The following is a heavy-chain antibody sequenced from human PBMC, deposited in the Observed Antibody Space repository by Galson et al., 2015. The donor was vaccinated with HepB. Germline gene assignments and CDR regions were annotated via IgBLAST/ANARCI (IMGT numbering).Heavy chain of an antibody. Sequence: SVKVSCKASGYTFTSYYMHWVRQAPGQGLEWMGIINPSGGSTSYAQKFQGRVTMTRDTSTSTVYMELSSLRSEDTAVYYCASALGTEAHTNGGFDYWGQGTLVTVSS. J-gene: IGHJ4*02. D-gene: IGHD3/OR15-3a*01. V-gene: IGHV1-46*03. CDR2: INPSGGST. CDR1: GYTFTSYY. CDR3: ASALGTEAHTNGGFDY.